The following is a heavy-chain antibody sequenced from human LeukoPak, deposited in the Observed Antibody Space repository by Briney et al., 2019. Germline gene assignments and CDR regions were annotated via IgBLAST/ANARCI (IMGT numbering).Heavy chain of an antibody. Sequence: GGSLRLSCAASGFTFDDYAMHWVRQAPGKGLEWVSLISGDGGSTYYADSVKGRFTISRDNSKNSLYLQMNSLRTEDTALYYCAKDWVVGATTYYYYGMDVWGQGNTVTVSS. V-gene: IGHV3-43*02. J-gene: IGHJ6*02. CDR3: AKDWVVGATTYYYYGMDV. CDR1: GFTFDDYA. D-gene: IGHD1-26*01. CDR2: ISGDGGST.